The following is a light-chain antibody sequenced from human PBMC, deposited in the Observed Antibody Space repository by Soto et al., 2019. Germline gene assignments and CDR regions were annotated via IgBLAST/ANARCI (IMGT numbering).Light chain of an antibody. CDR3: SSYTTRSTVV. CDR1: SSDIGGYNY. CDR2: DVS. J-gene: IGLJ2*01. Sequence: QSALTQPASVSGSPGQSITISCTGTSSDIGGYNYVSWYQQHPGKAPKVMIYDVSDRPSGVSNRFSGSKSDNTASLTISGLQAEDEADYYCSSYTTRSTVVFGGGTKVTVL. V-gene: IGLV2-14*01.